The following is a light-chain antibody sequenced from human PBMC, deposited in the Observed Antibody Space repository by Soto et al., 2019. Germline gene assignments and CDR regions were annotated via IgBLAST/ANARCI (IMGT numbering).Light chain of an antibody. Sequence: DLQMTQAPSSLSASIGASSSIKCXAGQSISAWLAWYQQKPGKAPRLLIYKASTLEIGVPSRFSGSGSGTEFTLTISSLQPDDVAAYYCQQYNDYSWTFGQGAKVDIK. CDR3: QQYNDYSWT. J-gene: IGKJ1*01. CDR2: KAS. CDR1: QSISAW. V-gene: IGKV1-5*03.